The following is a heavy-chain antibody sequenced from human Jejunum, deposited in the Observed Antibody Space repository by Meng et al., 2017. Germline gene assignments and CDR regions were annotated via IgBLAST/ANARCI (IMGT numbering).Heavy chain of an antibody. Sequence: QVQLQQSRPRLAKPPQHLSLTCAISGDSVTSNSAAWNWIRQSPSRGLEWLGRTYYRSKWYSDYAVSVKSRITINTDTSKNQLSLQLNSVTPEDTAVYYCARDESRLLRSWGQGTLVTVSS. J-gene: IGHJ5*02. CDR2: TYYRSKWYS. V-gene: IGHV6-1*01. D-gene: IGHD3-22*01. CDR3: ARDESRLLRS. CDR1: GDSVTSNSAA.